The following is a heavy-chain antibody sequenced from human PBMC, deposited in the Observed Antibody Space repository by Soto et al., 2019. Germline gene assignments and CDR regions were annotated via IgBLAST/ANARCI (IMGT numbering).Heavy chain of an antibody. V-gene: IGHV3-9*01. CDR2: INWNSDTI. D-gene: IGHD3-10*01. J-gene: IGHJ4*02. CDR3: AKSKWFGESFFDY. CDR1: GFTFDDYG. Sequence: SLKLSCSAAGFTFDDYGMHWVRQTPGKGLEWVSGINWNSDTIGYADSVKGRFTISRDNAKNSLYLQMNSLRAEDTALYYCAKSKWFGESFFDYWGQGHLVTVSS.